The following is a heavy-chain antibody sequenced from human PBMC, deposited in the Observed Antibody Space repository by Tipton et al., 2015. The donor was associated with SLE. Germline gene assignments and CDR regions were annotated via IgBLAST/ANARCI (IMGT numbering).Heavy chain of an antibody. D-gene: IGHD1-14*01. J-gene: IGHJ3*02. CDR2: ISYSGST. V-gene: IGHV4-59*06. CDR1: GGSISRHY. Sequence: TLSLTCTVSGGSISRHYWSWIRQPPGKGLEWIGYISYSGSTYYTHYNPSLKSRVTMSIDTSQNQFSLELNSVTAADTAVYYCATITLYSPASFDIWGQGTLVTVSS. CDR3: ATITLYSPASFDI.